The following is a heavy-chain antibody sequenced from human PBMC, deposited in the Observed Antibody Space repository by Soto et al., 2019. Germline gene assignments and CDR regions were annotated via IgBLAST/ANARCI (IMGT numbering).Heavy chain of an antibody. D-gene: IGHD7-27*01. CDR1: GYSFTSYW. Sequence: GESLKISCKGSGYSFTSYWISWVRQMPGKGLEWMGRIDPSDSYTNYSPSFQGHVTISADKSISTAYLQWNSLKASDTAMYYCARRPGVGSDYYYGMDVWGQGTTVTVSS. CDR3: ARRPGVGSDYYYGMDV. V-gene: IGHV5-10-1*01. J-gene: IGHJ6*02. CDR2: IDPSDSYT.